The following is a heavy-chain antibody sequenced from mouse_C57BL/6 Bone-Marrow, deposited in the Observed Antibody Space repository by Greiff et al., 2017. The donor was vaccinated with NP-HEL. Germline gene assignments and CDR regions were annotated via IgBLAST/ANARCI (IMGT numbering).Heavy chain of an antibody. J-gene: IGHJ1*03. CDR1: GYTFTGYW. CDR2: LLPGSGST. V-gene: IGHV1-9*01. CDR3: TTSLAWPNVYFDV. D-gene: IGHD1-1*01. Sequence: QVQLQQSGAELMKPGASVKLSCKATGYTFTGYWIEWVKQRPGHGLEWIGELLPGSGSTNYNEKFKGKATFTADTSSNTAYMQLSSLPTEDSGIFHCTTSLAWPNVYFDVWGTGTTATFSS.